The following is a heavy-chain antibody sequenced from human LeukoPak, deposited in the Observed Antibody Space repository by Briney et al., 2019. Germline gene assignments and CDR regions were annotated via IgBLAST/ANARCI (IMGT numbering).Heavy chain of an antibody. CDR3: ARRPPTNWGLDY. Sequence: PGGSLRLSCAASGFTVSNSYMSWVRQAPGKGLEWVSVIYSGGSTYSADSVKGRFTISRDNSKNTLYLQMNSLRAEDTAVYYCARRPPTNWGLDYWGQGTLVTVSS. CDR2: IYSGGST. J-gene: IGHJ4*02. CDR1: GFTVSNSY. V-gene: IGHV3-53*01. D-gene: IGHD7-27*01.